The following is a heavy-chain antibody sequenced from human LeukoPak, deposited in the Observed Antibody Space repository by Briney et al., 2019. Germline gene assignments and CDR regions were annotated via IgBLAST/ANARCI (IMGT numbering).Heavy chain of an antibody. CDR2: INPNSGGT. V-gene: IGHV1-2*02. Sequence: ASVKVSCKASGYTFTGYYMHWVRQAPGQGLEWMGWINPNSGGTNYAQKFQDRVTMTRDTSISTAYMELSRLRSDDTAVYYCARDPYYYDSSGFFDPWGQGTLVTVSS. D-gene: IGHD3-22*01. J-gene: IGHJ5*02. CDR3: ARDPYYYDSSGFFDP. CDR1: GYTFTGYY.